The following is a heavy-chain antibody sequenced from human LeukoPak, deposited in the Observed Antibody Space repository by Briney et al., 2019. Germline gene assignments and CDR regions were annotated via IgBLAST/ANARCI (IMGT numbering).Heavy chain of an antibody. J-gene: IGHJ4*02. CDR1: GFTFSSYA. Sequence: GGSLRLSCAASGFTFSSYAMSWVRQAPGKGLEWVSAISSSGGSTYYADSVKGRFTISRDNSKNTLYLQMNSLRAEDTAVYYCAKDALTREWFGEATFDYWGQGTLVTVSS. CDR2: ISSSGGST. V-gene: IGHV3-23*01. CDR3: AKDALTREWFGEATFDY. D-gene: IGHD3-10*01.